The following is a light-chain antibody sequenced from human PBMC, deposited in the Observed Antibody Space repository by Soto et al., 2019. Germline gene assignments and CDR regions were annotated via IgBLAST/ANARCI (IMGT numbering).Light chain of an antibody. J-gene: IGKJ4*01. V-gene: IGKV3-20*01. CDR2: DTS. Sequence: EVVLTQSPGTLSLSPGERATLSCRASQSVSSSYLAWYQQKPGQAPRLLMYDTSGRASGIPDRFSGSGSGTDFTLTISRLEPEDFAVYYCQVYDRSPLFGGGTKVDIK. CDR3: QVYDRSPL. CDR1: QSVSSSY.